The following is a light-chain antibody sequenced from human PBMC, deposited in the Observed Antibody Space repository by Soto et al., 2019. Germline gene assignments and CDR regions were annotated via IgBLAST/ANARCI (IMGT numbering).Light chain of an antibody. CDR1: QSVTSSY. J-gene: IGKJ2*01. V-gene: IGKV3-20*01. CDR3: QQYGSSSYT. CDR2: GAS. Sequence: EIVLTQSPGTLSLSPGERATLSCRASQSVTSSYLAWYQQKPGQAPRLLIYGASSRATGIPDRFSGSGSGPDVALTTSRLEPEDLAVYYCQQYGSSSYTFGQGTKLEIK.